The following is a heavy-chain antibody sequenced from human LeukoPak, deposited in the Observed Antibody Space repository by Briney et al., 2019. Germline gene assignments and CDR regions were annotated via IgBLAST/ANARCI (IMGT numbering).Heavy chain of an antibody. CDR3: AKDAVLWFGAPNAIDI. V-gene: IGHV3-23*01. CDR2: ISGSGGST. D-gene: IGHD3-10*01. Sequence: GGSLRLSCAASGFTFSSYAMSWVRQAPGKGLEWVSAISGSGGSTYYADSVKGRFTISRDNSKNTLYLQMNSLRAEDTAVYYCAKDAVLWFGAPNAIDIWGQGTMVTVSS. CDR1: GFTFSSYA. J-gene: IGHJ3*02.